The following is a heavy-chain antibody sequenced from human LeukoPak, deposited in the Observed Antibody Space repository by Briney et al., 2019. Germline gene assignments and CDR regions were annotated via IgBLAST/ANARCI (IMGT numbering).Heavy chain of an antibody. CDR1: GFTLSNTY. Sequence: GGSLRLSWAASGFTLSNTYMSWVRQAPGEGLEWVSVIYDTGGTFYSDSVKGRFTVSRDYSKNTLYLQMNSLRVDDTAVYYCARDSSGPAFWGQGTLVTVSS. J-gene: IGHJ4*02. D-gene: IGHD6-19*01. CDR2: IYDTGGT. V-gene: IGHV3-53*01. CDR3: ARDSSGPAF.